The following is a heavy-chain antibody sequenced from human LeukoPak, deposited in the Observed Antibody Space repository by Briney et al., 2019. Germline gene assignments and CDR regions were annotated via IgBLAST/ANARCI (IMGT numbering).Heavy chain of an antibody. J-gene: IGHJ4*02. CDR1: GFTFENYG. CDR3: AKQMAVDYFDY. V-gene: IGHV3-30*18. D-gene: IGHD5-24*01. CDR2: MSYHGTNT. Sequence: GGSLRLSCEVSGFTFENYGMHWVRQAPGKGLEWVALMSYHGTNTFYADSVRGRFTVSRDNSKNTLYLQMDSLRAEDTAVYYCAKQMAVDYFDYWGQGTLVTVSS.